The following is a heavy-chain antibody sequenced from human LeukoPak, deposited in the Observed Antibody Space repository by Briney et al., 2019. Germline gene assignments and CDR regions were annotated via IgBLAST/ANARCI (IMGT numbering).Heavy chain of an antibody. D-gene: IGHD1-26*01. CDR2: VSGSGGST. CDR1: GFTFTRYA. J-gene: IGHJ4*02. CDR3: AKDRSGYNSGTYFDY. V-gene: IGHV3-23*01. Sequence: GGSLRLSCAASGFTFTRYAMSGVRQAPGKGLEWVSVVSGSGGSTYYADSVKGRFTISRDNSKNTLFLQMNSPRAEDTAIYYCAKDRSGYNSGTYFDYWGQGTLVTVSS.